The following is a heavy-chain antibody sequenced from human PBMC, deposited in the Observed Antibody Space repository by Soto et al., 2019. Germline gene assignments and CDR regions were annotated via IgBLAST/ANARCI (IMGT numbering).Heavy chain of an antibody. J-gene: IGHJ6*04. V-gene: IGHV1-8*01. CDR2: MNPNSGKT. CDR1: GYTFTSYD. D-gene: IGHD1-26*01. Sequence: ASVKVSCKASGYTFTSYDINWVRQATGQGLEWMGWMNPNSGKTGYAQKFQGRVTMTRTTYISTAYMELSSLRSEATAVYCCARVWDSSLLLFSGANSAYDYYGMDVWGKGTTVTVS. CDR3: ARVWDSSLLLFSGANSAYDYYGMDV.